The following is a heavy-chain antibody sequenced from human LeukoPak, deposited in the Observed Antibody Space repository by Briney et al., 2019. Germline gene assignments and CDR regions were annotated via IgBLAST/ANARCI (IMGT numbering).Heavy chain of an antibody. V-gene: IGHV3-30*02. D-gene: IGHD5-18*01. CDR1: GFTFSSYG. CDR2: IRYDGSNK. J-gene: IGHJ6*03. CDR3: AKMDTAMVTGYYYYYMDV. Sequence: GGSLRLSCAASGFTFSSYGMHWVRQAPGKGLDWVAFIRYDGSNKYYADSVKGRFTISRDNSKNTLYLQMNSLRAEDTAVYYCAKMDTAMVTGYYYYYMDVWGKGTTVTVSS.